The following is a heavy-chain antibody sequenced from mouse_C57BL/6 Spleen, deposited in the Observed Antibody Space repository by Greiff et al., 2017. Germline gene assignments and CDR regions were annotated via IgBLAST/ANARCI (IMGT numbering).Heavy chain of an antibody. D-gene: IGHD1-1*01. V-gene: IGHV1-80*01. CDR2: IYPGDGDT. CDR1: GYAFSSYW. J-gene: IGHJ1*03. CDR3: ARSFTTVVASHWYCDV. Sequence: QVQLQQSGAELVKPGASVKISCKASGYAFSSYWMNWVKQRPGKGLEWIGRIYPGDGDTNYNGKFKGKATLTADNSSSTAYMQLSSLTAEDSAVEFCARSFTTVVASHWYCDVWGTGTTVTVSS.